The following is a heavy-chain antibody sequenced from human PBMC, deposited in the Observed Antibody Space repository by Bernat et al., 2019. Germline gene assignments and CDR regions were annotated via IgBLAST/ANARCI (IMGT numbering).Heavy chain of an antibody. CDR3: ARDHIVGLRRGFYGMDV. Sequence: EVQLVESGGGLVQPGGSLRLSCAASGFTFSSYWMSWVRQAPGKGLEWVANIKQDGSEKYYVDSVKGRFTISRDNAKNSLYLQMNSLRAEDTAVYYCARDHIVGLRRGFYGMDVWGQGTTVTVSS. CDR1: GFTFSSYW. CDR2: IKQDGSEK. D-gene: IGHD1-26*01. V-gene: IGHV3-7*03. J-gene: IGHJ6*02.